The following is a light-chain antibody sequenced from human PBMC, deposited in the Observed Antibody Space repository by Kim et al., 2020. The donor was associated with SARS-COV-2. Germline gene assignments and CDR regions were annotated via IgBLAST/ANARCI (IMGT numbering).Light chain of an antibody. J-gene: IGKJ5*01. CDR3: QQYNNLIT. CDR2: DAS. V-gene: IGKV3-15*01. CDR1: QSVSSN. Sequence: VSPGESATLSGRASQSVSSNLAWYEQKPGQAPRLLIFDASTRAYGIPATFSGSGSGTEFTLTSSSLQSEDFAVYYCQQYNNLITFGQGTRLEIK.